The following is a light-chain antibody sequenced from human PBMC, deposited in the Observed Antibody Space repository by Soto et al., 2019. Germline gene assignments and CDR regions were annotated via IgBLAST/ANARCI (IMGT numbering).Light chain of an antibody. V-gene: IGKV3-20*01. CDR1: QSVRNSY. J-gene: IGKJ4*01. CDR2: GAS. Sequence: DIVLTQSPGTLSLSPGKRATLSCRASQSVRNSYLTWYQQKPGQAPRLLIYGASSRATGIPDRFSGSGSGTDFTLTISRLEPEDFAVYYCQQYGTSPLTFGGGTKVEIK. CDR3: QQYGTSPLT.